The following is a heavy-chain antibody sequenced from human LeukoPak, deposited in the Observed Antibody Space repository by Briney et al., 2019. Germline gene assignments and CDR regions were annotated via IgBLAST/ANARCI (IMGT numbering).Heavy chain of an antibody. CDR3: AKVEGSGSFGYYYMDV. CDR1: GFTFSSYG. D-gene: IGHD3-10*01. CDR2: IRYDGSNK. V-gene: IGHV3-30*02. Sequence: GGSLRLSCGASGFTFSSYGMHWVRQAPGKGLEWVEFIRYDGSNKYYADSVKGRFTISRDNSKNTLYLQMNSLRAEDTAVYYCAKVEGSGSFGYYYMDVWGKGTTVTISS. J-gene: IGHJ6*03.